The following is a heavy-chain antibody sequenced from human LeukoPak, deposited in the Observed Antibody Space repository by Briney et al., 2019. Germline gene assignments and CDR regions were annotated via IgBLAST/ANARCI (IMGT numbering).Heavy chain of an antibody. CDR2: ISWDSCTT. Sequence: PGGSLRLSCAASGFTFDDYAIHWVRQAPGKGLEWVSLISWDSCTTYYADSVRGRFTISRDNSKNSLYLQMSSLRAEDTAVYYCATSPAANPSYFDYWGQGTLVTVSS. CDR3: ATSPAANPSYFDY. D-gene: IGHD2-2*01. J-gene: IGHJ4*02. V-gene: IGHV3-43D*03. CDR1: GFTFDDYA.